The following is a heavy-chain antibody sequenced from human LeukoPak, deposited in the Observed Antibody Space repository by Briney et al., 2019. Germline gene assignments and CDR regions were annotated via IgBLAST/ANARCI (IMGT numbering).Heavy chain of an antibody. D-gene: IGHD3-3*01. CDR2: IWFDGSVK. J-gene: IGHJ4*02. V-gene: IGHV3-33*06. CDR3: AKDTAVQFLEPAF. CDR1: GFTFNTHG. Sequence: PGLSLRLSCAASGFTFNTHGMHWVRQAPAKGPEWVAAIWFDGSVKHYSDAVKGRFTISRDNSLNTLHLQMSSLRVEDTAVYYCAKDTAVQFLEPAFWGQGTLVTVSS.